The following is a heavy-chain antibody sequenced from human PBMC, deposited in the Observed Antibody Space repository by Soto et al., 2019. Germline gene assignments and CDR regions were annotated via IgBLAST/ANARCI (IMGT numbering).Heavy chain of an antibody. V-gene: IGHV1-69*01. D-gene: IGHD6-19*01. Sequence: QVQLVQSGAEVTKPGSSVKVSCKASGGTLSSYAISWVRQAPGQGLEWMGGIIPIFGTANYAQKFQGRVTITADESTSTAYMELSSLRSEDTAVYYCARGGQGLVHGDYYFDYWGQGTLVTVSS. CDR3: ARGGQGLVHGDYYFDY. CDR1: GGTLSSYA. J-gene: IGHJ4*02. CDR2: IIPIFGTA.